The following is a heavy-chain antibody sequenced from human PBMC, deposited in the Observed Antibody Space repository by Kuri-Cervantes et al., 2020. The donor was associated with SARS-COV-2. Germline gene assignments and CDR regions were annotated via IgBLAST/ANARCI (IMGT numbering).Heavy chain of an antibody. V-gene: IGHV4-30-4*08. Sequence: SETLSLTCTVSGGSISSGDYYWSWIRQPPGKGLEWIGYIYYSGSTYYNPSLKSRVTISVDTPKNQFSLKLSSVTDADTAVYYCARRLQLAGAFDIWGQGTMVTVSS. CDR2: IYYSGST. CDR3: ARRLQLAGAFDI. J-gene: IGHJ3*02. D-gene: IGHD6-13*01. CDR1: GGSISSGDYY.